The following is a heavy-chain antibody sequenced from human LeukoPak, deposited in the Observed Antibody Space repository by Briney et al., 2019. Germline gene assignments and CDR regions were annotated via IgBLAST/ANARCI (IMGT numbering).Heavy chain of an antibody. CDR3: AREPGEYYYDSSGYPDY. Sequence: NTSETLSLTCTVSGGSISSSSYYWGWIRQPPGKGLEWIGSIYYSGSTYYNPSLKSRVTISVDTSKNQFSLKLSSVTAADTAVYYCAREPGEYYYDSSGYPDYWGQGTLVTVSS. V-gene: IGHV4-39*07. CDR1: GGSISSSSYY. CDR2: IYYSGST. D-gene: IGHD3-22*01. J-gene: IGHJ4*02.